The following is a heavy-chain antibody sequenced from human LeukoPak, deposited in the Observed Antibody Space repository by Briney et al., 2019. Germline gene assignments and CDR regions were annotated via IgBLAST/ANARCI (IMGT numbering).Heavy chain of an antibody. CDR2: INPSGGST. CDR1: GYTFTSYY. J-gene: IGHJ4*02. Sequence: ASVKVSCKASGYTFTSYYMHWVRQAPGQGLEWMGIINPSGGSTSYAQKFQGRVTMTRDTSTSTVYMELSSLRSEDTVVYYCARGPDILTGYSLRGFDYWGQGTLVTVSS. CDR3: ARGPDILTGYSLRGFDY. V-gene: IGHV1-46*01. D-gene: IGHD3-9*01.